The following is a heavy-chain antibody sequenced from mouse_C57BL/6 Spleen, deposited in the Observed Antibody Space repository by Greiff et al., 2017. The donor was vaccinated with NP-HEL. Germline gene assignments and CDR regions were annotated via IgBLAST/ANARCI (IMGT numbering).Heavy chain of an antibody. CDR1: GFSLSTFGMG. V-gene: IGHV8-8*01. D-gene: IGHD1-1*01. CDR2: IWWDDDK. CDR3: ARIAYYGSSPYYYAMDY. Sequence: QVTLKESGPGILQPSQTLSLTCSFSGFSLSTFGMGVGWIRQPSGKGLEWLAHIWWDDDKYYNPALKSRLTISKDTSKNQVFLKIANVDTADTATYYCARIAYYGSSPYYYAMDYWGQGTSVTVSS. J-gene: IGHJ4*01.